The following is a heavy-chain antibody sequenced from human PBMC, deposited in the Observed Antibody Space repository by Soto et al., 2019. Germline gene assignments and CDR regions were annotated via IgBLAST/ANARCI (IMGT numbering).Heavy chain of an antibody. CDR1: GGTFSSYS. CDR2: IIPIFGTA. D-gene: IGHD5-12*01. CDR3: ARGLIVATSNYYFDF. V-gene: IGHV1-69*13. Sequence: SVNVSCKASGGTFSSYSISWVRQAPGQGLEWMGGIIPIFGTANYAQKFQGRVTITADESTSTAYMELSSLRSEDTAVYYCARGLIVATSNYYFDFWGQGTLVTVSS. J-gene: IGHJ4*02.